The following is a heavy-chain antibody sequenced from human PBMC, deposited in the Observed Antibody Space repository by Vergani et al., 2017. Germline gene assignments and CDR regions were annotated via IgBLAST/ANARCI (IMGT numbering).Heavy chain of an antibody. CDR1: GFTFSSYA. CDR3: AKFPSGGGMYGGFEVNLNYHFYYFDY. Sequence: EVQLLESGGGLVQPGGSLRLSCAASGFTFSSYAMSWVRQAPGKGLEWVSAISGSGGSTYYADSVKGRFTISRDNSKNTLYLQMNSLRAEDTAVYYCAKFPSGGGMYGGFEVNLNYHFYYFDYWGQGTLVTVSS. CDR2: ISGSGGST. V-gene: IGHV3-23*01. J-gene: IGHJ4*02. D-gene: IGHD1-7*01.